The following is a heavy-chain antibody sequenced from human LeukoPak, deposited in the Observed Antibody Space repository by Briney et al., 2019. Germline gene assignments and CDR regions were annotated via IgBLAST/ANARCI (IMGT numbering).Heavy chain of an antibody. CDR2: IYYSGST. V-gene: IGHV4-59*01. CDR1: GGSLSGYS. CDR3: ARGIYDSSGYYPDY. Sequence: SPSETLSLTCTVEGGSLSGYSWTWIRQPPGKGLEWIGYIYYSGSTNYNPSLKSRVTISVDTSKNQFSLKLSSVTAADTAVYYCARGIYDSSGYYPDYWGQGTLVTVSS. J-gene: IGHJ4*02. D-gene: IGHD3-22*01.